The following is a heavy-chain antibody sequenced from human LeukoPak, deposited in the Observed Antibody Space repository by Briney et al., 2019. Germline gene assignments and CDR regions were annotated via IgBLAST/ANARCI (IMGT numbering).Heavy chain of an antibody. CDR1: GGSISSSNW. Sequence: SGTLSFNCAVSGGSISSSNWWSWVRQPPGKGLEWIGEIYHSGSTNYNPSLKSRVTISVDKSKNQFSLKLSSVTAADTAVYYCARDFPNDEDSSNGFDYWGQGTLVTVSS. V-gene: IGHV4-4*02. CDR2: IYHSGST. CDR3: ARDFPNDEDSSNGFDY. D-gene: IGHD3-22*01. J-gene: IGHJ4*02.